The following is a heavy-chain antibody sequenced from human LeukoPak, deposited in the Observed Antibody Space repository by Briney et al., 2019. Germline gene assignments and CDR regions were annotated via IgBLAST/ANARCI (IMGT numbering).Heavy chain of an antibody. CDR1: GFTFSSYW. Sequence: GGSLRLSCAASGFTFSSYWMSWVRQAPGKGLEWVANIKQDGSEKDYVDSVKGRFTISRDNAKNSLYLQMNSLRAEDTAVYYCARDGHYGDPDGMDVWGQGTTVTVSS. D-gene: IGHD4-17*01. CDR2: IKQDGSEK. V-gene: IGHV3-7*01. J-gene: IGHJ6*02. CDR3: ARDGHYGDPDGMDV.